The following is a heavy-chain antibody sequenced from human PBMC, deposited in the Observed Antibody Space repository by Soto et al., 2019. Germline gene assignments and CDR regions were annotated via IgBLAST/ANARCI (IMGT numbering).Heavy chain of an antibody. Sequence: TGGSLRLSCAASGFTFSSYGMHWVRQAPGKGLEWVAVIWYDGSNKYYADSVKGRFTISRDNSKNTLYLQMNSLRAEDTAVYYCARDRDSSGYYYAPARSDAFDIWGQGTMVTVSS. CDR3: ARDRDSSGYYYAPARSDAFDI. CDR2: IWYDGSNK. V-gene: IGHV3-33*01. J-gene: IGHJ3*02. D-gene: IGHD3-22*01. CDR1: GFTFSSYG.